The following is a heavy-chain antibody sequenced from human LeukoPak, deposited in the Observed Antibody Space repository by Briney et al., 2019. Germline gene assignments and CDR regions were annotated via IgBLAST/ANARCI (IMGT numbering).Heavy chain of an antibody. J-gene: IGHJ4*02. Sequence: GGSLRLSCAASGFTVSNYNMNWVRQAPGKGLEWVSSISSSSSYIYYADSVKGRFTISRDNAKNSLYLQMNSLRAEDAAVYYCVRDIGIAARSVIGYWGQGTLVTVPS. CDR1: GFTVSNYN. CDR3: VRDIGIAARSVIGY. D-gene: IGHD6-6*01. V-gene: IGHV3-21*01. CDR2: ISSSSSYI.